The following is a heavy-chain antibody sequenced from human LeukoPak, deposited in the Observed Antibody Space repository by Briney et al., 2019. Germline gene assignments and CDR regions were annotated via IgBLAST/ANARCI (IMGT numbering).Heavy chain of an antibody. Sequence: GGSLRLSCEASAFTLSSYWMSWVRKAPGKGLEWVANIKEDGSEINYVDSVKGRFTISRDNAKNSLFLQMNSLRVDDTAVYYCARDRGYSSFEYWGQGTLVNVSS. CDR2: IKEDGSEI. J-gene: IGHJ4*03. V-gene: IGHV3-7*01. CDR1: AFTLSSYW. CDR3: ARDRGYSSFEY. D-gene: IGHD4-23*01.